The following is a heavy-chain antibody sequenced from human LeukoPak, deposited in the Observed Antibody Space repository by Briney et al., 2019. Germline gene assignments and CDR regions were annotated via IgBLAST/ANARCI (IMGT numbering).Heavy chain of an antibody. CDR3: ARDPTAYCGGDCLTALDY. Sequence: GGSLRLSCAASGFTFSSYSMNWVRQAPGKGLEWVSSISSSSSYIYYADSVKGRFTISRDNAKNSLYLQMNSLRAEDTAVYYCARDPTAYCGGDCLTALDYWGQGTLVTVSS. CDR2: ISSSSSYI. J-gene: IGHJ4*02. D-gene: IGHD2-21*01. CDR1: GFTFSSYS. V-gene: IGHV3-21*01.